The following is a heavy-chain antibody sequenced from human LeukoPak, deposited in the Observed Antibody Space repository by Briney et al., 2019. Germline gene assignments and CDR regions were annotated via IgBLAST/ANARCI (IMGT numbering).Heavy chain of an antibody. J-gene: IGHJ4*02. CDR3: ARDVSLRGFLTGSFDY. CDR1: GFTFRNFA. Sequence: GGSLRLSCAASGFTFRNFAMAWVRQAPGKGLEWVSSISSSSSYIYYADSVKGRFTISRDNAKNSLYLQMNSLRAEDTAVYYCARDVSLRGFLTGSFDYWGQGTLVTVSS. CDR2: ISSSSSYI. D-gene: IGHD3-9*01. V-gene: IGHV3-21*01.